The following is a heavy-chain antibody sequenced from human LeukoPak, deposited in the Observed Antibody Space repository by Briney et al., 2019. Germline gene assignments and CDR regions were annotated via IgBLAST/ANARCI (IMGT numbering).Heavy chain of an antibody. V-gene: IGHV3-7*03. CDR3: ATPLDYYDSSGYHQGGD. CDR2: IKQDGSKR. Sequence: GGSLRLSCAASGFTFSSYWMTWVRQAPGKGLEWVANIKQDGSKRNYVDSVKGRFTISRDNAKNSLYLQMNSLRAEDTAVYYCATPLDYYDSSGYHQGGDWGQGTLVTVSS. D-gene: IGHD3-22*01. J-gene: IGHJ4*02. CDR1: GFTFSSYW.